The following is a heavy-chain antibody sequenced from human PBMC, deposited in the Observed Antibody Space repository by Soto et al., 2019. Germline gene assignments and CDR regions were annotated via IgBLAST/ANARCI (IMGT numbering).Heavy chain of an antibody. D-gene: IGHD2-2*01. Sequence: PGGSLRLSCAASGFNFRGYSMNWVRQAPGKGLEWVSYINGVSSTVYYAGSVKGRFTISRDNVKNSLYLQMNSLGAEDTAVYYCARDPPFCTTSCFDYWSQGSLVTVPS. CDR3: ARDPPFCTTSCFDY. J-gene: IGHJ4*02. CDR1: GFNFRGYS. V-gene: IGHV3-48*01. CDR2: INGVSSTV.